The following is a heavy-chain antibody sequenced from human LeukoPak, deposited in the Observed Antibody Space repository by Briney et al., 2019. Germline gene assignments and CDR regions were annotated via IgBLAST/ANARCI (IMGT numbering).Heavy chain of an antibody. Sequence: MTSETLSLTCTVSGGSISSGDYYWSWIRQPPGKGLEWIGYIYYSGSTYYNPSLKSRVTISVDTSKNQFSLKLSSVTAADTAVYYCVRAESGALADYWGQGTLVTVSS. CDR3: VRAESGALADY. D-gene: IGHD2-15*01. V-gene: IGHV4-30-4*01. J-gene: IGHJ4*02. CDR1: GGSISSGDYY. CDR2: IYYSGST.